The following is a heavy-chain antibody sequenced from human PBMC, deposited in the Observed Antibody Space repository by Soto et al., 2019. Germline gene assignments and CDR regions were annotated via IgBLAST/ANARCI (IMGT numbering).Heavy chain of an antibody. CDR1: GASFSGYQ. V-gene: IGHV4-34*01. D-gene: IGHD2-2*01. CDR3: AKWTDIVVVPAAPNDAFDI. J-gene: IGHJ3*02. CDR2: INDSGNT. Sequence: PSETLSLTCAVYGASFSGYQWTWIRQTPGKGLEWIGEINDSGNTNYNPSLKSRVTISVDTSKNQFSLKLSSVTAADTAVYYCAKWTDIVVVPAAPNDAFDIWGQGTMVTVSS.